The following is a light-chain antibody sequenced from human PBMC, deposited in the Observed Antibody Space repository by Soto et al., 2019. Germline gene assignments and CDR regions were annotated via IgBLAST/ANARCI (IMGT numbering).Light chain of an antibody. CDR2: GAS. CDR3: RHYDGSPRT. CDR1: QSVSSSY. Sequence: EVVLTQSPGTLSLSPGERATLSCRASQSVSSSYLAWYQQKSGQAPRLLIYGASSRATGIPDRFSGSGSGTDFTLTISGLEPEDSAVYYCRHYDGSPRTFGQGTKVDIK. J-gene: IGKJ2*01. V-gene: IGKV3-20*01.